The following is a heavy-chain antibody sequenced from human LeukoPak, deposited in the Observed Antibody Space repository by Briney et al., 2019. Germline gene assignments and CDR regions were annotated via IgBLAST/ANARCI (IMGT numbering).Heavy chain of an antibody. CDR3: ARPAYTAAYDL. CDR1: GLTFTTYW. D-gene: IGHD3-16*01. J-gene: IGHJ3*01. V-gene: IGHV3-7*01. Sequence: GGSLRLSCVASGLTFTTYWMTWVRQAPGKGLEWVANMKGDGSEIHYVDSVKGRFTISRDNTKNSLYLQMNYLRAEDTAVYYCARPAYTAAYDLWGQGTMVTVSS. CDR2: MKGDGSEI.